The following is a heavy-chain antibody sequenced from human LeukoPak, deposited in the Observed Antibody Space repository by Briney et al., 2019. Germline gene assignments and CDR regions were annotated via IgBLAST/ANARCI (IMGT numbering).Heavy chain of an antibody. CDR2: IWYDGSNK. V-gene: IGHV3-33*03. D-gene: IGHD6-13*01. CDR3: AKDRQSSSWAAPLDY. J-gene: IGHJ4*02. CDR1: GFTFSSYG. Sequence: GGSLRLSCAASGFTFSSYGMHWVRQAPGKGLEWVAVIWYDGSNKYYADSVKGRFTISRDNGKKSVYLQMNSLRAEDTAVYYCAKDRQSSSWAAPLDYWGQGTLVTVSS.